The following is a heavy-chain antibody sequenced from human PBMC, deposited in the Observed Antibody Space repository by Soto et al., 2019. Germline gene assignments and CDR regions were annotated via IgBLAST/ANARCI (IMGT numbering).Heavy chain of an antibody. CDR3: AKEYGSTWIDH. V-gene: IGHV3-30*18. CDR2: MSYDGTKQ. D-gene: IGHD6-13*01. J-gene: IGHJ4*02. Sequence: PGGSLRLSCAASGFTFSTYWMHWVRQAPGKGLEWVAAMSYDGTKQYYVDSVKGRFTISRDNSRNTLFLQLNSLRDEDTAVYYCAKEYGSTWIDHWGQGTPVTVSS. CDR1: GFTFSTYW.